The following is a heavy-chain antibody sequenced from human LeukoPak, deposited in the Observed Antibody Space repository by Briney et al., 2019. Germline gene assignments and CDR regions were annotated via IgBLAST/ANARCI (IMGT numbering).Heavy chain of an antibody. D-gene: IGHD6-6*01. Sequence: GGSLRLSCAASGFTFSDYYMSWVRQAPGKGLVWVSHINSDGSSTNYADSVKGRFTISRDNAKNTLYLQMNSLRAEDTAVYYCARTGIAARPTVWFDPWGQGTLVTVSS. V-gene: IGHV3-74*01. CDR2: INSDGSST. CDR3: ARTGIAARPTVWFDP. CDR1: GFTFSDYY. J-gene: IGHJ5*02.